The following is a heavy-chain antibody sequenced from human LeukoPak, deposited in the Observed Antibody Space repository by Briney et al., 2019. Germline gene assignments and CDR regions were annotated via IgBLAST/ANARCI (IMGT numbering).Heavy chain of an antibody. CDR2: INPNSGGT. Sequence: PAASVKDSCKASRYTFTVYYMHCVRHALGQGVEWMGCINPNSGGTNYAQKFQGRVTMTRDTSISTAYMELSRLRSDDTAVYYCARGSEGGRNYFDYWGQGTLVTVSS. J-gene: IGHJ4*02. CDR1: RYTFTVYY. D-gene: IGHD2-15*01. CDR3: ARGSEGGRNYFDY. V-gene: IGHV1-2*02.